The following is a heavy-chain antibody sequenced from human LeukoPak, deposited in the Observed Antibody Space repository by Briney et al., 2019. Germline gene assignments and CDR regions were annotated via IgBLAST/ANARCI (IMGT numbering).Heavy chain of an antibody. J-gene: IGHJ4*02. CDR3: ARWGHYDSSGYCDY. CDR1: GFTFSTYA. V-gene: IGHV3-23*01. CDR2: ISADGGST. Sequence: PGGSLRLSCAASGFTFSTYAMSWVRQAPGKGLEWDSVISADGGSTYYTDSVKGRFTISRDNSKNTLYLQMNSLRAEDTAVYYCARWGHYDSSGYCDYWGQGTLVTVSS. D-gene: IGHD3-22*01.